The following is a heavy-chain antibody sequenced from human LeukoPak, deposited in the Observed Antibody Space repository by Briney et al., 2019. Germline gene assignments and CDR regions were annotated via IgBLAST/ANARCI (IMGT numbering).Heavy chain of an antibody. CDR1: GYTLTELS. D-gene: IGHD1-20*01. V-gene: IGHV1-24*01. CDR3: ATGTDTWNDWTPLDY. CDR2: FDPEDGET. Sequence: ASVKVSCKVSGYTLTELSMHWVRQAPGKGGEWRGGFDPEDGETNYAQKFQGRVTMTEETSTHTAYIELSSLRSEDTAVYYCATGTDTWNDWTPLDYWGQGTLVTASS. J-gene: IGHJ4*02.